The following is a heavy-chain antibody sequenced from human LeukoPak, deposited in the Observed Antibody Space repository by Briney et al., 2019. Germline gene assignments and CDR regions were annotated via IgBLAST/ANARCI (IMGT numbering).Heavy chain of an antibody. CDR1: GFTFSSYE. Sequence: SGGSLRLSCAASGFTFSSYEMNWVRQAPGKGLEWVSYISSGGNTIYYADSVKGRFTISRDNSKNTLYLQMNSLSAEDTAVYYCARDQGYSSGWYLGGPDYWGQGTLVTVSS. V-gene: IGHV3-48*03. CDR2: ISSGGNTI. J-gene: IGHJ4*02. CDR3: ARDQGYSSGWYLGGPDY. D-gene: IGHD6-19*01.